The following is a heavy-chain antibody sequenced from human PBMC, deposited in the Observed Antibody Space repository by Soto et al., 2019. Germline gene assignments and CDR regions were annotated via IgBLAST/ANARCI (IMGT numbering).Heavy chain of an antibody. J-gene: IGHJ3*01. V-gene: IGHV2-5*02. CDR1: GFSLSSSGVG. Sequence: SGPTLVNPTHTLTLTCTFSGFSLSSSGVGVGWIRQPPGKALEWLALIYGDDGERYTPSLKTRLTITKDTPKNQVVLTMNNMDPVETATYYCAHSEGDDCVWGSYKDVFDVRGKGTMVTVSS. D-gene: IGHD3-16*01. CDR3: AHSEGDDCVWGSYKDVFDV. CDR2: IYGDDGE.